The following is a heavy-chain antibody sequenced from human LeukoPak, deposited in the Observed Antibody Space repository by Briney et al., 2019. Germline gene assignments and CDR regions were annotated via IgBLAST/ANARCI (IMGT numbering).Heavy chain of an antibody. CDR2: IIPIFGTA. CDR1: GRTFSSYA. V-gene: IGHV1-69*05. J-gene: IGHJ5*02. D-gene: IGHD2-2*01. CDR3: ARDGYCSSTRFSGNWFDP. Sequence: ASVKVSCKASGRTFSSYAISWVRQAPGQGLEWMGGIIPIFGTASYAQKFQGRVTITTDESTSTAYMELSSLRSEDTAVYYCARDGYCSSTRFSGNWFDPWGQGTLVTVSS.